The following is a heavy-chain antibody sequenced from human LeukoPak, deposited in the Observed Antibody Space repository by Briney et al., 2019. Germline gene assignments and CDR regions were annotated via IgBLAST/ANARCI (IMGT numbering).Heavy chain of an antibody. J-gene: IGHJ4*02. CDR1: GFTFSRYE. CDR3: ARVRALRGVRTNFDY. D-gene: IGHD3-10*01. CDR2: ISSGGGNI. Sequence: GGSLRLSCAASGFTFSRYEMIWVRQAPGKGLEWVSYISSGGGNIYYADSVKGRFTISRDSAKSLLYLQMNSLRAEDTAVYYCARVRALRGVRTNFDYWGQGTLVTVSS. V-gene: IGHV3-48*03.